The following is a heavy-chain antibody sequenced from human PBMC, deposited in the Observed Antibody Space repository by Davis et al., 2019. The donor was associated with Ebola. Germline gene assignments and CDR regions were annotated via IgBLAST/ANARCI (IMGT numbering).Heavy chain of an antibody. Sequence: SETLSLTCTVSGGSISSYYWSWIRQPPGKGLEWIGYIYYSGSTNYNPSLKSRVTISVDTSKNQFSLKLSSVTAADTAVYYCARSTVVTPGNNWFDPWGQGTLVTVSS. D-gene: IGHD4-23*01. CDR3: ARSTVVTPGNNWFDP. J-gene: IGHJ5*02. CDR2: IYYSGST. CDR1: GGSISSYY. V-gene: IGHV4-59*01.